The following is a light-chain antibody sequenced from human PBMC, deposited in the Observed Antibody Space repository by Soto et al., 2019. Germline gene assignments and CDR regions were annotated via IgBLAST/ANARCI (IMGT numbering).Light chain of an antibody. J-gene: IGKJ1*01. CDR1: QNIGNY. CDR2: DAS. CDR3: QQYDTYST. V-gene: IGKV1-5*01. Sequence: IQMTQSPSSLSASVGDRVSITCRASQNIGNYLNWYQQKPGKAPRLLIYDASNLGSGVPSRFSGSGSGTEFTLTISSLQPDDFATYYCQQYDTYSTFGQGTRVDI.